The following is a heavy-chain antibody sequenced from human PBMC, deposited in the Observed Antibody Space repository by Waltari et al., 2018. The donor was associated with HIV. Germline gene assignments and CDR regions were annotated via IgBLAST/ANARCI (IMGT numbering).Heavy chain of an antibody. J-gene: IGHJ4*02. CDR2: IYYSGST. D-gene: IGHD3-22*01. CDR1: GGSISSSSYY. Sequence: QLQLQESGPGLVKPSETLSLTCTVSGGSISSSSYYWGWIRQPPGKGLEWIGRIYYSGSTYYNPSLKSRVTISVDTSKNQFSLKLSSVTAADTAVYYCARDSNDSSGKTDWGQGTLVTVSS. V-gene: IGHV4-39*07. CDR3: ARDSNDSSGKTD.